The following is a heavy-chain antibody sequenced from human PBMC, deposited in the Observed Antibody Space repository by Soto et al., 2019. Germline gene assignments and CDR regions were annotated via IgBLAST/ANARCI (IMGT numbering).Heavy chain of an antibody. V-gene: IGHV4-34*01. J-gene: IGHJ4*02. CDR2: INHSGST. CDR3: ARGVGYAGVDY. Sequence: QVQLQQWGAGLLKPSETLSLTCAVYGGSFSAYYWSWIRQPPGKGLECIGEINHSGSTNYNPSLKSQVTISVDRSKNQFSLKLSSVTAADTAAYYCARGVGYAGVDYWGQGTLVTVSS. CDR1: GGSFSAYY. D-gene: IGHD5-12*01.